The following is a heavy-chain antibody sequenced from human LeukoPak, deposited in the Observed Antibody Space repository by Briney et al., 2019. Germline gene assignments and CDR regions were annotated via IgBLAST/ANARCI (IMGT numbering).Heavy chain of an antibody. J-gene: IGHJ4*02. CDR1: GFTFSSDW. CDR2: IKQDGSEK. D-gene: IGHD2/OR15-2a*01. V-gene: IGHV3-7*04. Sequence: GGSLRLSCAASGFTFSSDWMSWVRQAPGKGLEWVADIKQDGSEKYYVDSVKGRFTISRDNAKNSLYLQMNSLRAEDTAVYYCARDRVRMTYWGQGTLVTVSS. CDR3: ARDRVRMTY.